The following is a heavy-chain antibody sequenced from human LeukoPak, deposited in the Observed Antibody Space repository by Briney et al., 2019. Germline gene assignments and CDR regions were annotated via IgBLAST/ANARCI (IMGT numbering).Heavy chain of an antibody. CDR2: IYSSGST. Sequence: GGSLRLSCVASGFTVSGNYMSWVRQAPGKGLEWVSVIYSSGSTYYADSVRGRFTISRDNSKSTLYLQMNSLRAEDTAVYYCARVSGWLPDYFDSWGQGTLVTVSS. D-gene: IGHD6-19*01. V-gene: IGHV3-53*01. CDR1: GFTVSGNY. J-gene: IGHJ4*02. CDR3: ARVSGWLPDYFDS.